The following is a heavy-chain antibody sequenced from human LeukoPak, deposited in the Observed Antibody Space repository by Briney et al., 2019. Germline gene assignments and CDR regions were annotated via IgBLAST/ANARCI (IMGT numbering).Heavy chain of an antibody. CDR2: ISNSGSST. CDR1: GFTFTSYA. D-gene: IGHD3-10*01. CDR3: ASTMVRGSYNMHV. V-gene: IGHV3-23*01. J-gene: IGHJ6*02. Sequence: GGSLRLSCAASGFTFTSYAMTWVRQAPGKGLEWVSGISNSGSSTYYADSVKGRFTISRDNSKNTLYLQLSSLRAEDTAVYYCASTMVRGSYNMHVWGQGTTVTVSS.